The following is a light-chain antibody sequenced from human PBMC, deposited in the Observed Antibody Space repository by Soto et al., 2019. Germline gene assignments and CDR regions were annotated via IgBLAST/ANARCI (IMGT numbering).Light chain of an antibody. J-gene: IGKJ1*01. CDR3: QQSYSSPPT. CDR2: AAS. Sequence: DIQMTQSPSSLSASVGDRFTITCRASQSISSYLNWYQQKPGKAPKLLIYAASSLQSGVPSRFSGSGSGTDFTLTISSLQPDDFATYYCQQSYSSPPTFGQGTKVDIK. CDR1: QSISSY. V-gene: IGKV1-39*01.